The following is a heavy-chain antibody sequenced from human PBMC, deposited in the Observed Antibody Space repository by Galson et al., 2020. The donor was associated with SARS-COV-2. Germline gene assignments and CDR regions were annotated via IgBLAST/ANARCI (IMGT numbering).Heavy chain of an antibody. CDR1: GGSISSYY. CDR2: IYYSGST. CDR3: ARRPEYSDFWSGYYRGWFDP. D-gene: IGHD3-3*01. Sequence: SETLSLTCTVSGGSISSYYWSWIRQPPGKGLEWIGYIYYSGSTNYNPSLKSRVTISVDTSKNQFSLKLSSVTAADTAVYYCARRPEYSDFWSGYYRGWFDPWGQGTLVTVSS. J-gene: IGHJ5*02. V-gene: IGHV4-59*01.